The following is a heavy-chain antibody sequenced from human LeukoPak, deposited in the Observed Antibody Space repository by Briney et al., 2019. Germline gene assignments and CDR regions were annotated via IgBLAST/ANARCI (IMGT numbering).Heavy chain of an antibody. Sequence: GESLKISCKGSGYSFTSYWIGWVRQMPGKGLEWMGIIYPGDFDTRYSPSFQGQVTISADKSISTAYLQWSSLKASDTAMYYCARPGSGSSGWTLIDYWGQGTLVTVSS. J-gene: IGHJ4*02. CDR2: IYPGDFDT. CDR3: ARPGSGSSGWTLIDY. V-gene: IGHV5-51*01. D-gene: IGHD3-10*01. CDR1: GYSFTSYW.